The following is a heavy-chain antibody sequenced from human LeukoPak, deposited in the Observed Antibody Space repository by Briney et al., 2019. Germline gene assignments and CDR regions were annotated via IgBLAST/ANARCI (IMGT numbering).Heavy chain of an antibody. CDR3: ARTEVTMAGTFH. D-gene: IGHD6-19*01. V-gene: IGHV4-61*02. Sequence: PSQTLSLTCSVSGGSISGVTYYWNWIRQPGGKRLEWIGRVYTGVSTTYNPSLEGRVTISVDPSKNHFSLKLTSVTAADTAIYYCARTEVTMAGTFHWGPGTLVTVSS. J-gene: IGHJ4*02. CDR1: GGSISGVTYY. CDR2: VYTGVST.